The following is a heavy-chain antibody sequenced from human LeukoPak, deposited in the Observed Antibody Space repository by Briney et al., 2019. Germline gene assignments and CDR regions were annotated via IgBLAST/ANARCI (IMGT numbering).Heavy chain of an antibody. D-gene: IGHD1-26*01. Sequence: ASVKVSCKASGYTFTSYAMHWVRQAPGQGLEWMGWINPNSGGTNYAQKFQGRVTMTRDTSISTAYMELSRLRSDDTAVYYCARDSYGPGEGWFDPWGQGTLVTVSS. CDR1: GYTFTSYA. V-gene: IGHV1-2*02. CDR2: INPNSGGT. J-gene: IGHJ5*02. CDR3: ARDSYGPGEGWFDP.